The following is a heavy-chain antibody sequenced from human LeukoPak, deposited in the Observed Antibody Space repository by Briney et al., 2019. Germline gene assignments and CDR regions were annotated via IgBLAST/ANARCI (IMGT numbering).Heavy chain of an antibody. J-gene: IGHJ5*02. Sequence: ASVKVSCKASGYTFTSYDINWVRQATGQGLGWMGWMNPNSGNTGYAQKFQGRVTMTRNTSISTAYMELSRLRSEDTAVYYCARRTGYCSGGSCPNWFDPWGQGTLVTVSS. CDR1: GYTFTSYD. CDR2: MNPNSGNT. V-gene: IGHV1-8*01. CDR3: ARRTGYCSGGSCPNWFDP. D-gene: IGHD2-15*01.